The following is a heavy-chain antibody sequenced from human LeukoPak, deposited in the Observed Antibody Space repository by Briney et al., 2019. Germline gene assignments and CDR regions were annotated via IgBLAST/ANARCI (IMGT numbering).Heavy chain of an antibody. J-gene: IGHJ6*02. D-gene: IGHD3-10*01. CDR3: AREFGLVGDYYGMDV. Sequence: GRSLRLSCAASGFTFSDYAMHWVRQAPGKGLEWVAIISYDGSNKNYADSVKGRFSISRDTSKNTLHLQMNSLRAEDTAVYYCAREFGLVGDYYGMDVWGQGTTVTVSS. CDR2: ISYDGSNK. V-gene: IGHV3-30-3*01. CDR1: GFTFSDYA.